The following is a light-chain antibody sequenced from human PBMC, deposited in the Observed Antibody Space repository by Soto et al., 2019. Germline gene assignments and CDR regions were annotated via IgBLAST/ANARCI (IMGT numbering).Light chain of an antibody. CDR3: QQTFSPPYT. V-gene: IGKV1-39*01. Sequence: DLQMTQSLSSLSASVGDTVTITCRASQSISNSLSWYQQKPGKAPKFLIYVASTLQRGVPSRFSGSGSGTDFTLTISSLQPEDAATYYCQQTFSPPYTFGQGTKLEIK. CDR1: QSISNS. CDR2: VAS. J-gene: IGKJ2*01.